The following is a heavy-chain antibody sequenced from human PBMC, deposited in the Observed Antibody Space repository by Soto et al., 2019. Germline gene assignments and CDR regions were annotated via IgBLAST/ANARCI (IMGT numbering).Heavy chain of an antibody. CDR2: ISAYNGNT. V-gene: IGHV1-18*04. CDR1: GYTFTSYG. J-gene: IGHJ6*02. D-gene: IGHD1-26*01. CDR3: ARGGVVGATPSKPYYYYYYGMDV. Sequence: QVQLVQSGAEVKKPGASVKVSCKASGYTFTSYGISWVRQAPGQGLEWMGWISAYNGNTNYAQKLQGRVTMTTDTATSTAYMELRSLRSDATAVYYCARGGVVGATPSKPYYYYYYGMDVWGQGTTVTVSS.